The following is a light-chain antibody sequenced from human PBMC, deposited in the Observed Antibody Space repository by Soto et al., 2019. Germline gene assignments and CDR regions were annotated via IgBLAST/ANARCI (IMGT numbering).Light chain of an antibody. V-gene: IGKV3-15*01. CDR3: QQYKNVPLIT. Sequence: TPSPATLSLWSMERSTSSCMASQSVSSDLAWYQQKPGQAPXLXXXDISTRATGVPTRISGSGSGTEFTLTVSRRQSEDFGGYYCQQYKNVPLITFGEGTILEI. J-gene: IGKJ5*01. CDR1: QSVSSD. CDR2: DIS.